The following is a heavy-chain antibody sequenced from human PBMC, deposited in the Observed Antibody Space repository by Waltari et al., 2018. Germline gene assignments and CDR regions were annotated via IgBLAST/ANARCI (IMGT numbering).Heavy chain of an antibody. D-gene: IGHD2-21*02. CDR2: IYYTGSV. V-gene: IGHV4-59*08. CDR1: GGSLYSYY. CDR3: ARHRYGGDSIFDK. J-gene: IGHJ4*02. Sequence: QVQLQESGPGLVKPSETLSLTCTVSGGSLYSYYWNWLRQPPGKRLQWIGFIYYTGSVNYSTSLKIQVTNALDTSMNQVSLRLTSVTAADTAVYYCARHRYGGDSIFDKWGQGALVTVSS.